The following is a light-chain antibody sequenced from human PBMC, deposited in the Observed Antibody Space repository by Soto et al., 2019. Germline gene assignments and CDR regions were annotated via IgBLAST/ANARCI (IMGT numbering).Light chain of an antibody. CDR3: RLYTSENTYV. Sequence: ALTQLPSVSGSPGQSVTISCTGTSTDFVSYNRVSWYQQPPGTAPKLIIYEASNRPSGVPDRFSGSKSGNTASLTISGLQAADEADYYCRLYTSENTYVFGTGTKVTVL. J-gene: IGLJ1*01. V-gene: IGLV2-18*01. CDR1: STDFVSYNR. CDR2: EAS.